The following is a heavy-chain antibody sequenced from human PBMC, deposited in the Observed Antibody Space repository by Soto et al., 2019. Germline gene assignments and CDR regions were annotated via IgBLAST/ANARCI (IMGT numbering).Heavy chain of an antibody. V-gene: IGHV4-31*03. J-gene: IGHJ5*02. CDR3: ARGIVVVPAAISTVWFDP. CDR1: CGSINSGGFY. Sequence: TSGTLSLTCPFSCGSINSGGFYWRWVRQHPGEGLEWIGYIYYSGSTYYNPSLKSRVTISVDTSKNQFSLKLSSVTAADTAVYYCARGIVVVPAAISTVWFDPWGQGTLVTVSS. D-gene: IGHD2-2*01. CDR2: IYYSGST.